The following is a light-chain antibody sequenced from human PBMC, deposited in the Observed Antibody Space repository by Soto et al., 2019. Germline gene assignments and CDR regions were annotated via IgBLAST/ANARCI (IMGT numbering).Light chain of an antibody. CDR3: QPYYNWSPWT. CDR1: QSVSSN. Sequence: EIVMTQSPATLSVSPGERATLSCRASQSVSSNLAWYQQKPGQAPRLLIYGASTRATGIPARFSGSGSGTEFTLPISSLQSEDFAVYYCQPYYNWSPWTFGQGTKVEIK. CDR2: GAS. V-gene: IGKV3-15*01. J-gene: IGKJ1*01.